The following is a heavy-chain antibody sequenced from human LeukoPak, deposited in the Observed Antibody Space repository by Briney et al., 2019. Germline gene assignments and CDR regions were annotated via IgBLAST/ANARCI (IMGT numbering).Heavy chain of an antibody. D-gene: IGHD5-12*01. Sequence: SETLSLTCTVSGGSISSSSYYRGWIRQPPGKGLEWIGSIYYSGSTYYNPSLKSRVTISVDTSKNQFSLKLSSVTAADTAVYYCARLVADYFDYWGQGTLVTVSS. CDR1: GGSISSSSYY. CDR3: ARLVADYFDY. V-gene: IGHV4-39*07. J-gene: IGHJ4*02. CDR2: IYYSGST.